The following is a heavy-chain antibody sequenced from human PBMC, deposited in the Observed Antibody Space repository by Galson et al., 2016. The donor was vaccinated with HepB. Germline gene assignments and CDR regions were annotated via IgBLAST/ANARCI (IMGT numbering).Heavy chain of an antibody. CDR3: ASGTAYGSAFEI. V-gene: IGHV6-1*01. Sequence: CAISGDSVSSINAAWHWLRQSPSRGLEWLGRTYYRSKWYNDYATSLKGRIIITPDTSKNQFSLQLDSVSHEDTAVYYCASGTAYGSAFEIWGQGTLVTASS. J-gene: IGHJ3*02. CDR2: TYYRSKWYN. D-gene: IGHD2-21*02. CDR1: GDSVSSINAA.